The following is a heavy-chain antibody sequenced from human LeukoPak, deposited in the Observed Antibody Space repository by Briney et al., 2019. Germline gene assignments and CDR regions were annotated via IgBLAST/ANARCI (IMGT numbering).Heavy chain of an antibody. CDR3: AKEGVPGGRHAVDP. J-gene: IGHJ5*02. CDR1: GFTFSSYS. CDR2: ISSSSSYI. Sequence: GGSLRLSCAASGFTFSSYSMNWVRQAPGKGLEWVSSISSSSSYIYYADSVKGRFTISRDNAKNSLYLQMNSLRAEDTAVYYCAKEGVPGGRHAVDPWGQGTLVTVSS. D-gene: IGHD2-15*01. V-gene: IGHV3-21*01.